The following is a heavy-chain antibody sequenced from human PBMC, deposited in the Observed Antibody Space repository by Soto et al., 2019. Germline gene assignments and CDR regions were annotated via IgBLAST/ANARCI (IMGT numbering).Heavy chain of an antibody. D-gene: IGHD3-22*01. CDR3: AIYGPYYDRSGYSYRMAV. J-gene: IGHJ6*02. V-gene: IGHV1-46*01. CDR2: INPSGGST. CDR1: GYTFTSYY. Sequence: GASVKVSCKASGYTFTSYYMHWVRQAPGQGREWMGIINPSGGSTSYAQKFQGRVTMTRDTSTSTVYMELSSLTSQDSALYYSAIYGPYYDRSGYSYRMAVLGQCSTVTVSS.